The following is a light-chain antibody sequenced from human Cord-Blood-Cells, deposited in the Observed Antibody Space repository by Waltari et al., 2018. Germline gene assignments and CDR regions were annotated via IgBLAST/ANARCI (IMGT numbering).Light chain of an antibody. CDR2: EVS. V-gene: IGLV2-8*01. CDR1: SSDVGGYNY. Sequence: QSALTQPPSASGSPGQSVTISCTGTSSDVGGYNYVSWYQQHPGKAPKLMIYEVSKRPSGGPDRFSGSKSGNTASLTVSGLQAEDEADDYCSSYAGSNNLVFGGGTKLTVL. J-gene: IGLJ2*01. CDR3: SSYAGSNNLV.